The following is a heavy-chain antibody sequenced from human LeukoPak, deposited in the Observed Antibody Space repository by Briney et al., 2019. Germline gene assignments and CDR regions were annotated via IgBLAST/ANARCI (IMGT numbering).Heavy chain of an antibody. CDR3: ARRAMPRLNYYDSSGYQNYYFDY. J-gene: IGHJ4*02. CDR1: GGSISSGDYY. CDR2: IYYSGST. V-gene: IGHV4-30-4*01. D-gene: IGHD3-22*01. Sequence: SETLSLTCTVSGGSISSGDYYWSWIRQPPGKGLEWIGYIYYSGSTYYNPSLKSRVTISVDTSKNQFSLKLSSVTAADTAVYYCARRAMPRLNYYDSSGYQNYYFDYWGQGTLVTVSS.